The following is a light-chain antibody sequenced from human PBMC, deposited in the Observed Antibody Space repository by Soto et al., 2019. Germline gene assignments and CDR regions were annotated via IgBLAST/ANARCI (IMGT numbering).Light chain of an antibody. CDR1: QGISSA. CDR2: DAS. CDR3: QQFNSYPQT. Sequence: AIQLTPSPSSLSASVGDRVTITCRASQGISSALAWYQQKPGKAPKLLIYDASGLESGVPSRFSGSGSGTDFTLTISSLQPEDFATYDVQQFNSYPQTFGQGTKVEIK. V-gene: IGKV1-13*02. J-gene: IGKJ1*01.